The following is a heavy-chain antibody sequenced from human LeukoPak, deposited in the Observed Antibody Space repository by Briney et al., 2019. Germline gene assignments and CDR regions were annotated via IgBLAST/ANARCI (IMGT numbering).Heavy chain of an antibody. CDR2: ISSSGSTI. D-gene: IGHD1-20*01. Sequence: GGSLRLSXAASGFTFSDYYMSWIRQAPGKGLEWVSYISSSGSTIYYADSVKGRFTISRDNAKNSLYLQMNSLRAEDTAVYHCARDVLMGVTGYWGQGTLVTVSS. CDR3: ARDVLMGVTGY. CDR1: GFTFSDYY. V-gene: IGHV3-11*04. J-gene: IGHJ4*02.